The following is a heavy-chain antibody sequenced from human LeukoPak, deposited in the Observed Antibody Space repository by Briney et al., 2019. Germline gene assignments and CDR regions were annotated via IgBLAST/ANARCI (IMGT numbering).Heavy chain of an antibody. D-gene: IGHD6-13*01. CDR2: IYYSGST. Sequence: SETLSLTCTVSGGSISSSSYYWGWIRQPPGKGLEWIGSIYYSGSTYYNPSLKSRVTISVDTSKNQFSLKLSSVTAADTAVHYCARHGRAAAGTGEVVSLDYWGQGTLVTVSS. CDR3: ARHGRAAAGTGEVVSLDY. J-gene: IGHJ4*02. V-gene: IGHV4-39*01. CDR1: GGSISSSSYY.